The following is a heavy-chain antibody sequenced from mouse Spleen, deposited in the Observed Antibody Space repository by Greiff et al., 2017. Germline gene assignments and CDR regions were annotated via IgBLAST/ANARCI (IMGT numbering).Heavy chain of an antibody. V-gene: IGHV5-6-4*01. D-gene: IGHD1-1*01. CDR2: ISSGGSYT. CDR3: TRFITTAVGYFDY. Sequence: EVMLVESGGGLVKPGGSLKLSCAASGFTFSSYTMSWVRQTPEKRLEWVATISSGGSYTYYPDSVKGRFTISRDNAKNTLYLQMSSLKSEDTAMYYCTRFITTAVGYFDYWGQGTTLTVSS. CDR1: GFTFSSYT. J-gene: IGHJ2*01.